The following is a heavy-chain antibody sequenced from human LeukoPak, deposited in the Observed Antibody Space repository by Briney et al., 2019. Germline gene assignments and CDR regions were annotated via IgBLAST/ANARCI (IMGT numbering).Heavy chain of an antibody. V-gene: IGHV5-51*01. CDR3: ARGPIAARPGYFDY. CDR1: GYSFTSNW. D-gene: IGHD6-6*01. Sequence: AGESLKISCKSSGYSFTSNWIGWVRQMPGKGLEWMGIVFPGDSDTRYSPSFQGQVTISADKSISTAYLQWSSLKASDTAMYYCARGPIAARPGYFDYWGQGTLVTVSS. J-gene: IGHJ4*02. CDR2: VFPGDSDT.